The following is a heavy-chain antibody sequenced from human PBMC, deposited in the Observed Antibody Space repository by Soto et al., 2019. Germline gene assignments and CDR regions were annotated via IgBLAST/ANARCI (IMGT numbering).Heavy chain of an antibody. CDR2: IDPSDSYT. Sequence: PGEALKISSKGSGYRFTSYWISWVPQLPWKGLEWMGRIDPSDSYTNYSPSFQGRVTISADKSISTAYLQWSSLKASDTAMYYCARQETDAVYGMDVWGQGTTGTGSS. J-gene: IGHJ6*02. V-gene: IGHV5-10-1*01. CDR3: ARQETDAVYGMDV. CDR1: GYRFTSYW.